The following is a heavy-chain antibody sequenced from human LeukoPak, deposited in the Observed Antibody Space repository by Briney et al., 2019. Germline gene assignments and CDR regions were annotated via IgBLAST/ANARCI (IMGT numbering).Heavy chain of an antibody. V-gene: IGHV3-23*01. CDR1: GFTFSSYA. D-gene: IGHD3-3*01. Sequence: SGGSLRLSCAASGFTFSSYAMSWVRQAPGKGLEWVSAIGGSGGSTYYADSVKGRFTISRDNSKNTLYLQMNSLRAEDTAVYYCATAGSRYDFWSGYYPYYYGMDVWGQGTTVTVSS. CDR3: ATAGSRYDFWSGYYPYYYGMDV. CDR2: IGGSGGST. J-gene: IGHJ6*02.